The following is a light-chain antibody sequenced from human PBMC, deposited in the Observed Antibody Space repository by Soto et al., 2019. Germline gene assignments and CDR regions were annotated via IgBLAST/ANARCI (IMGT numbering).Light chain of an antibody. CDR3: SSFATTNTLVV. V-gene: IGLV2-14*01. J-gene: IGLJ2*01. Sequence: QSALTQPASVSGSPGQSITISCTGTSSDVGGYNYVSWYQKYPGEAPKLIIYDVSDRPSGVSNRFSGSKSGNTASLTISGLQADDEADYYCSSFATTNTLVVFGGGTQLTVL. CDR2: DVS. CDR1: SSDVGGYNY.